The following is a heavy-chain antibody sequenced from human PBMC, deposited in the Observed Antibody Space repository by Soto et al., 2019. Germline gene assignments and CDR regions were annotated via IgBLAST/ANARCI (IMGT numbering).Heavy chain of an antibody. CDR1: GFTVSSYA. Sequence: GSLRLSCGASGFTVSSYAMHWVRQAPGKGLEWVAVISYDGSNKYYADSVKGRFTISRDNSKNTLYLQMNSLRAEDTAVYYCARDSRPWAARPRYFDYWGQGTLVTVSS. V-gene: IGHV3-30-3*01. D-gene: IGHD6-6*01. CDR3: ARDSRPWAARPRYFDY. CDR2: ISYDGSNK. J-gene: IGHJ4*02.